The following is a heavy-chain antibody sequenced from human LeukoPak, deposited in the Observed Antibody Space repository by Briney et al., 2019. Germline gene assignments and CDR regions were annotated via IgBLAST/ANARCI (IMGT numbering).Heavy chain of an antibody. CDR3: ARLNWDDGEVSGFDQ. J-gene: IGHJ5*02. CDR1: GFSFRNSW. D-gene: IGHD1-26*01. V-gene: IGHV3-7*01. Sequence: GGSVRLSCATSGFSFRNSWMSWVRQAPGKGLEWVANIKQDATEIYYADSVKGRLTISRDNARRSLFLQMNILRVEDTALYYCARLNWDDGEVSGFDQWGQGLLVTVSS. CDR2: IKQDATEI.